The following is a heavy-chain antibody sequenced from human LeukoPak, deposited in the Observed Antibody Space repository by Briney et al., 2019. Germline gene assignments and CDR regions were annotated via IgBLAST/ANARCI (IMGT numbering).Heavy chain of an antibody. V-gene: IGHV4-30-4*01. CDR2: IYYSGST. D-gene: IGHD3-10*01. CDR3: ARGGSNYYASGSYP. J-gene: IGHJ5*02. Sequence: SQTLSLTCTAPGGSIIRADYNWSWIRQPPGKGLEWIGYIYYSGSTYYNPSLKSRVTISVDMSKNQFSLKVSSVTTADTAVYFCARGGSNYYASGSYPWGQGTLVTVSS. CDR1: GGSIIRADYN.